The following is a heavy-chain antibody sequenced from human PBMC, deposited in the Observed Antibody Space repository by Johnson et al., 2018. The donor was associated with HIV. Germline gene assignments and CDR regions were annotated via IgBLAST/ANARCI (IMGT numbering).Heavy chain of an antibody. CDR3: ARDRGGVAAAKGDHDAFDI. V-gene: IGHV3-48*03. D-gene: IGHD6-13*01. Sequence: VQLVESGGGLVQPGRSLRLSCAASGFTFSSYALYWVRQVPGKGLEWISYISSSGTAIYYADSVKGRFTISRDNAKNSLYLQMNSLRAEDTAVYYCARDRGGVAAAKGDHDAFDIWGQGTMVTVS. CDR1: GFTFSSYA. CDR2: ISSSGTAI. J-gene: IGHJ3*02.